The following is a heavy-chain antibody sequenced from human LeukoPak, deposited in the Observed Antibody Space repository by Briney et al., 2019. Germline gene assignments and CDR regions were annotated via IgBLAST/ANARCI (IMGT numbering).Heavy chain of an antibody. V-gene: IGHV3-21*01. D-gene: IGHD5-18*01. Sequence: SGGSLRLSCAASGFTFSSYSMNWVRQAPGKGLEWASSISSSSSYIYYADSVKGRFTISRDNAKNSLYLQMNGLRAEDTAVYYCARDRVGYSYGVGLSDYWGQGTLVTVSS. CDR2: ISSSSSYI. J-gene: IGHJ4*02. CDR1: GFTFSSYS. CDR3: ARDRVGYSYGVGLSDY.